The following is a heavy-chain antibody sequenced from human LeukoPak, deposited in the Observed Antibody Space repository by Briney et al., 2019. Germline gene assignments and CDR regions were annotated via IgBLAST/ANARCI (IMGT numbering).Heavy chain of an antibody. D-gene: IGHD6-19*01. CDR3: ATTVAGTRNGFDI. Sequence: GGSLRLSCAASGFTVSSNYMSWVRQAPGKGLVWVSRINSDGSRISYAASVKGRFTISRDNAKNTLYLQMNSLRAEDTALYYCATTVAGTRNGFDIWGQGTMVTVSS. CDR1: GFTVSSNY. J-gene: IGHJ3*02. V-gene: IGHV3-74*01. CDR2: INSDGSRI.